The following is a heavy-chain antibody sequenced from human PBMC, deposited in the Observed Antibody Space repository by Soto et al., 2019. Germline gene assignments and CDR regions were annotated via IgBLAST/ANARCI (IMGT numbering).Heavy chain of an antibody. Sequence: PSATLSLTCTVSGGSISSRGYYWSWILHHPGKGLEWIGYIYYSGSTYYNPSLKSRVTISVDTSKNQFSLKLSSVTAADTAVYYCARAYYGSGSSFDYWGQGTLVTVSS. D-gene: IGHD3-10*01. CDR2: IYYSGST. V-gene: IGHV4-31*03. J-gene: IGHJ4*02. CDR3: ARAYYGSGSSFDY. CDR1: GGSISSRGYY.